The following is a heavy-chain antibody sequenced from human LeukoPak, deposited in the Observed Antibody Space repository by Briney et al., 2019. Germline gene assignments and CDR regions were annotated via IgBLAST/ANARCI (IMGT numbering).Heavy chain of an antibody. Sequence: GGSPRLSCAASGFTFNTYDMHWVRQAPGKGLEWVSVIGIAGDTHYSGSVKGRFTVSRENAENSLYLQMNSLRAGDTAVYYCARGPHYFYYGMDVWGQGTTVTVSS. CDR3: ARGPHYFYYGMDV. CDR2: IGIAGDT. J-gene: IGHJ6*02. CDR1: GFTFNTYD. V-gene: IGHV3-13*01.